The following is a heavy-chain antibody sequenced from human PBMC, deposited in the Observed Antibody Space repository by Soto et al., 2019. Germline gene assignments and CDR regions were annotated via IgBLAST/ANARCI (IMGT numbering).Heavy chain of an antibody. V-gene: IGHV3-33*01. CDR2: IWYDGSNK. D-gene: IGHD5-12*01. CDR1: GFTFSSYG. J-gene: IGHJ6*02. Sequence: QVQLVESGGGVVQPGRSLRLSCAASGFTFSSYGMHWVRQAPGKGLEWVAVIWYDGSNKYYADSVEGRFTISRDNSKNALYLQLNSLMAEAPAVYYCAREPGGGDGYNFGYYGMDVWGQGPTVTVSS. CDR3: AREPGGGDGYNFGYYGMDV.